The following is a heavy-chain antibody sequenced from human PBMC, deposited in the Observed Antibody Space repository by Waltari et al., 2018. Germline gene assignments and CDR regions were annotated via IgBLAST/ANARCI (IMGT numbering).Heavy chain of an antibody. D-gene: IGHD4-4*01. J-gene: IGHJ4*02. Sequence: EVQLLESGGGLVQPGGSLRLSCAASGFTFSTYWMRWVRQTPGKGLEWRANIKEDGSETYYVDSVKGRFTISRDNAKNSLYLQMNSLRAEDTAVYYCAGWAGLQPFDYWGQGTLVTVSS. CDR1: GFTFSTYW. CDR3: AGWAGLQPFDY. CDR2: IKEDGSET. V-gene: IGHV3-7*01.